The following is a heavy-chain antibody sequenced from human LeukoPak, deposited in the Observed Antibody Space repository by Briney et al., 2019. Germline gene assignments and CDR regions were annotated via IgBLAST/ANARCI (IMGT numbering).Heavy chain of an antibody. Sequence: GGSLRLSCVASGFTFSSRDWMTWVRQAPGKGLEWVSYVSSSGSTIYYADSVKGRFTISRDNAKNSLYLQMNSLRAEDTAVYYCAELGITMIGGVWGKGTTVTISS. D-gene: IGHD3-10*02. CDR3: AELGITMIGGV. CDR1: GFTFSSRDW. V-gene: IGHV3-48*03. CDR2: VSSSGSTI. J-gene: IGHJ6*04.